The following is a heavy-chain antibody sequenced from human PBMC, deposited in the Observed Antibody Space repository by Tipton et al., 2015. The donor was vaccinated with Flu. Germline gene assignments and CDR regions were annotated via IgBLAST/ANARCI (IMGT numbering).Heavy chain of an antibody. Sequence: GLVKPSETLSLTCSVSSGSIRSTNNFCAWIRQPPGKRLELIGSIYYNGDIYYNPSLKSRVTISVDTSKSQFSLKLRSVTAADTAVYYCARLSYYDVDLKNFYFDYWGQGALVTVSS. J-gene: IGHJ4*02. D-gene: IGHD3-10*02. CDR2: IYYNGDI. V-gene: IGHV4-39*01. CDR1: SGSIRSTNNF. CDR3: ARLSYYDVDLKNFYFDY.